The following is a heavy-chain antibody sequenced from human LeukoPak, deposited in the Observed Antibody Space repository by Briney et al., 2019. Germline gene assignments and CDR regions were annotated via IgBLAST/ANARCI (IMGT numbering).Heavy chain of an antibody. CDR1: GGSISSYY. CDR2: IYYSGST. D-gene: IGHD6-13*01. V-gene: IGHV4-59*01. Sequence: SETLSLTCTVSGGSISSYYWSWIRRPPGKGLEWIGYIYYSGSTNYNPSLKSRVTISVDTSKNQFSLKLSSVTAADTAVYYCARTAAGHQYYYYYGMDVRGQGTTVTVSS. J-gene: IGHJ6*02. CDR3: ARTAAGHQYYYYYGMDV.